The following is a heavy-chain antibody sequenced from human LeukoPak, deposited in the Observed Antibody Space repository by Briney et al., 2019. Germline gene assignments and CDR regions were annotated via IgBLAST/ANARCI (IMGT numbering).Heavy chain of an antibody. CDR1: GYTFTSYG. Sequence: GASVRVSCNASGYTFTSYGISWVRQAPGQGLEWMGWISAYNGNTNYAQKLQGRVTMTTDTSTSTAYMELRSLRSDDTAVYYCARVGVGVTMVRGVIIRSYYFDYWGQGTLVTVSS. CDR3: ARVGVGVTMVRGVIIRSYYFDY. D-gene: IGHD3-10*01. CDR2: ISAYNGNT. J-gene: IGHJ4*02. V-gene: IGHV1-18*01.